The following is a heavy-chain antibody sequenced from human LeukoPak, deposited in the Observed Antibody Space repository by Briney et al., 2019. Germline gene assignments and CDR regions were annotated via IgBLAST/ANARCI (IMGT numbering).Heavy chain of an antibody. D-gene: IGHD6-19*01. V-gene: IGHV1-8*01. Sequence: ASVKVSLKGSGYTFTIYDINWVRQAPGQGPEWMGWISPSGGTGYARSLHRRVTLTRDTSMRTVYMELTSLTGEDTDVYYCARVPSYGSSEGFYYHGLDVWGQGTTVTVSS. CDR2: ISPSGGT. CDR3: ARVPSYGSSEGFYYHGLDV. CDR1: GYTFTIYD. J-gene: IGHJ6*02.